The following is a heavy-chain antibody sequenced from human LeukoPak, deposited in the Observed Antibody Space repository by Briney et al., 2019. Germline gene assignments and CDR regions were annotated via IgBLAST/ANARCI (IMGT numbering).Heavy chain of an antibody. CDR2: IGYGGSNK. CDR3: ARKARYCSGGYCYADVDY. Sequence: PGVSLRLSCGASGFPFSSSGMRWVRQAPGKGLEWVAFIGYGGSNKYYAESVKDRFTISRDNSKNTLFLQMNSLRTEDTAVYHCARKARYCSGGYCYADVDYWGQGTPVTVSS. CDR1: GFPFSSSG. V-gene: IGHV3-30*02. J-gene: IGHJ4*02. D-gene: IGHD2-15*01.